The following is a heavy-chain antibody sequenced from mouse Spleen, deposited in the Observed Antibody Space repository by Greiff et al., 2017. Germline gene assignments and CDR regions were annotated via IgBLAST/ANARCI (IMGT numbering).Heavy chain of an antibody. CDR3: ARPVRRGNYYAMDY. V-gene: IGHV14-1*02. J-gene: IGHJ4*01. Sequence: EVKLVESGAELVRPGALVKLSCKASGFNIKDYYMHWVKQRPEQGLEWIGWIDPENGNTIYDPKFQGKASITADTSSNTAYLQLSSLTSEDTAVYYCARPVRRGNYYAMDYWGQGTSVTVSS. CDR2: IDPENGNT. D-gene: IGHD2-14*01. CDR1: GFNIKDYY.